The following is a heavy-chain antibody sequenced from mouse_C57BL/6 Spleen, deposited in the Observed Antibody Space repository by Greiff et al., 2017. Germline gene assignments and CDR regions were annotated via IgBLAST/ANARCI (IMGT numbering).Heavy chain of an antibody. CDR3: ARGLPNYYAMDY. CDR1: GYSITSGYY. J-gene: IGHJ4*01. V-gene: IGHV3-6*01. CDR2: ISYDGSN. Sequence: EVKLVESGPGLVKPSQSLSLTCSVTGYSITSGYYWNWIRQFPGNKLEWMGYISYDGSNNYNPSLKNRISITRDTSKNQFFLKLNSVTTEDTATYYCARGLPNYYAMDYWGQGASGTVSS.